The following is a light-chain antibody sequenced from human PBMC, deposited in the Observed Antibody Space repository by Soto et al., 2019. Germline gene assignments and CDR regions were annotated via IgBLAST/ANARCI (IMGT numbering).Light chain of an antibody. CDR1: HYIYSN. V-gene: IGKV3-15*01. J-gene: IGKJ1*01. CDR3: QQYHNLWT. Sequence: VMTQSPATMSVSPGERATLSCTASHYIYSNVAWFQQRPGQAPRLLIYRASTRATGTPARFSGSGSGTEFTLTITILQSEDFALYYCQQYHNLWTFGQGTEVESK. CDR2: RAS.